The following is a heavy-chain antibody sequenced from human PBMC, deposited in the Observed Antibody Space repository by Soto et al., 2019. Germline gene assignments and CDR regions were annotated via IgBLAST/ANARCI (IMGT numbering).Heavy chain of an antibody. CDR3: TTGGYIGDY. D-gene: IGHD6-13*01. CDR2: IETITNGGTT. V-gene: IGHV3-15*07. J-gene: IGHJ4*02. Sequence: EVQLVESGGGLVKPGGSLRLSCVASGLTFSNAWMHWVRQAPGKGLEWVGRIETITNGGTTDYAAPVKGRFTISRDDSKNTLYLQMNSLKSEDTGVYYCTTGGYIGDYWGQGTLVTVSS. CDR1: GLTFSNAW.